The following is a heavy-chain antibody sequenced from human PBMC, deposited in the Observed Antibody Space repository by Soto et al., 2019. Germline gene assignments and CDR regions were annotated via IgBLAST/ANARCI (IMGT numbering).Heavy chain of an antibody. CDR1: GYTFTSYG. D-gene: IGHD3-22*01. Sequence: ASVKVSCKASGYTFTSYGISWVRQAPGQGLEWMGWISAYNGNTNYAQKLQGRVTMTTDTSTSTAYMELRSLRSDDTAVYYCARTRHDDYYDSSGYSDYWGQGTLVTVS. J-gene: IGHJ4*02. CDR2: ISAYNGNT. CDR3: ARTRHDDYYDSSGYSDY. V-gene: IGHV1-18*01.